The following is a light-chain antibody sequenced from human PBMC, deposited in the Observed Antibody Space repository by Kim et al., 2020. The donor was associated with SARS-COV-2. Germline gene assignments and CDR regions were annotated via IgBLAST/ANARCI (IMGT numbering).Light chain of an antibody. V-gene: IGLV3-1*01. CDR3: QAWDSSTAV. Sequence: SVSPGQTASITCSGEKLGDKYACWYQQKPGRSPVLVIYQDSKRPSGIPERFSGSNSGNTATLTISGTQAMDEADYYCQAWDSSTAVFGTGTKVTVL. CDR2: QDS. J-gene: IGLJ1*01. CDR1: KLGDKY.